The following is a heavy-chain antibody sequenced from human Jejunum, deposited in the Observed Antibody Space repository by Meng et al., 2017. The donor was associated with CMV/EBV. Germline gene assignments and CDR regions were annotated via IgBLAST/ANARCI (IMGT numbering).Heavy chain of an antibody. CDR2: IGTVSDT. CDR3: ARDGGLGAFDI. Sequence: SCATSGFTFRPSGLHWIRQATGRGLEWVSGIGTVSDTYYPDSVKGRFTISREHAKNSLYLQMNSLRAGDTAVYYCARDGGLGAFDIWGQGTMVTVSS. J-gene: IGHJ3*02. V-gene: IGHV3-13*01. D-gene: IGHD3-16*01. CDR1: GFTFRPSG.